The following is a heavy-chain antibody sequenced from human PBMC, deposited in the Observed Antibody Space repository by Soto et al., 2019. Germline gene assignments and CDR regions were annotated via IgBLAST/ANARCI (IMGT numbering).Heavy chain of an antibody. Sequence: GSLRLSCAASGFTFSSYSMTWVRQAPGKGLEWVSVISGSGTNTYYAGSVKGRVTISRDNSNNTLWLQMDRLRAEDTAIYYCAKGGTNDYSPLDFCGQGTPVTVSS. D-gene: IGHD2-8*01. CDR3: AKGGTNDYSPLDF. J-gene: IGHJ4*02. CDR2: ISGSGTNT. V-gene: IGHV3-23*01. CDR1: GFTFSSYS.